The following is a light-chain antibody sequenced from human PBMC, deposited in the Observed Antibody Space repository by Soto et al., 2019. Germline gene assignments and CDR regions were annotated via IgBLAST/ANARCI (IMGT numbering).Light chain of an antibody. CDR2: WAS. CDR1: QSVSSDHKNY. J-gene: IGKJ4*01. Sequence: DIVMTQSPDSLAVSLGERATINCKSSQSVSSDHKNYLAWYQQKPGQPPKLLIYWASTRDSGVPDRFSGSGSGADFTLTISSLQAEDVAVYYCQQYYSTLTFGGGTKVEIK. V-gene: IGKV4-1*01. CDR3: QQYYSTLT.